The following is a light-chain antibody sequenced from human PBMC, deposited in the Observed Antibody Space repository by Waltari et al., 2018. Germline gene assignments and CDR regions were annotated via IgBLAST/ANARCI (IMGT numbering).Light chain of an antibody. J-gene: IGLJ3*02. CDR2: VNSDGSH. V-gene: IGLV4-69*01. Sequence: QLVLPQSPSASASLGAPVKLTCTLSSGHSTNIIAWLHQQPEKGPRYLMNVNSDGSHNKGVGIPDRFSGSSSGAERYLTISSLQSEDEADYYCQTGGHGTWVFGGGTRLTVL. CDR1: SGHSTNI. CDR3: QTGGHGTWV.